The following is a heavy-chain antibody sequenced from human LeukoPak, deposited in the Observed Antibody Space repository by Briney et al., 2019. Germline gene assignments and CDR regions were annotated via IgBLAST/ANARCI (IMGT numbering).Heavy chain of an antibody. CDR1: GFTFDDYA. CDR2: ISWNSGSI. D-gene: IGHD3-3*01. Sequence: PGRSLRLSCAASGFTFDDYAMHWVRQAPGKGLEWVSGISWNSGSIGYADSVKGRFTISRDNAKNSLYLQMNSLRAEDTALYYCAKARPYYDFWSGYSYYFDYWGQGTLVTVSS. V-gene: IGHV3-9*01. J-gene: IGHJ4*02. CDR3: AKARPYYDFWSGYSYYFDY.